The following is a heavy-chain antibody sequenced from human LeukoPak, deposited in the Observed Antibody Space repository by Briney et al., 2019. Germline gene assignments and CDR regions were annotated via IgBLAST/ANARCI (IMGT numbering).Heavy chain of an antibody. CDR3: ARGGGIAAAGTGYYYYGMDV. CDR1: GGSISSYY. J-gene: IGHJ6*02. Sequence: ASETLSLTCTVSGGSISSYYWSWIRQPPGKGLEWIGYIYYSGSTNYNPSLKSRVTISEDTSKNQFSLKLSSVTAADTAVYYCARGGGIAAAGTGYYYYGMDVWGQGTTVTVSS. CDR2: IYYSGST. D-gene: IGHD6-13*01. V-gene: IGHV4-59*01.